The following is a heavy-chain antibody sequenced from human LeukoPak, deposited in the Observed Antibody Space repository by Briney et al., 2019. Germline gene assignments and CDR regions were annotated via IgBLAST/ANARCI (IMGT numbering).Heavy chain of an antibody. CDR3: ARERQLERLAFGKEGSAFDY. V-gene: IGHV3-21*01. CDR1: GFTFSSHG. J-gene: IGHJ4*02. CDR2: ISSSSSYI. Sequence: GGSLRLSCVASGFTFSSHGMNWVRQAPGKGLEWVSSISSSSSYIYYAASVKGRFTISRDNAKNSLYLQMNRLRAEDTAVYYCARERQLERLAFGKEGSAFDYWGQGTLVTVSS. D-gene: IGHD1-1*01.